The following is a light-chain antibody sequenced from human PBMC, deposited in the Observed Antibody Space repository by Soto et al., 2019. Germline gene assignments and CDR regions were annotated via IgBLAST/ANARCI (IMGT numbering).Light chain of an antibody. J-gene: IGLJ1*01. CDR2: DVS. CDR1: SSDVGTYNY. V-gene: IGLV2-11*01. Sequence: QSALTQPRSVSGSPGQSVTISCTGTSSDVGTYNYVSWYQQHPGKAPKVMIYDVSKRPSGVPDRFSGSKSGNTASLTISGLQAEDEADYYCCSYAGSYIFYVFGTGTQLTVL. CDR3: CSYAGSYIFYV.